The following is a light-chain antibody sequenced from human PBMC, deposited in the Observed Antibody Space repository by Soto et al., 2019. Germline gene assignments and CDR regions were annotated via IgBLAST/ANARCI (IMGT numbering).Light chain of an antibody. V-gene: IGKV3-20*01. Sequence: EIVLTQSPGTLSLSPGERATLSCRASQSVSSSYLAWYQQKPGQAPRLLIYGASSRATGIPDRFSGSGSGTDFTLTISRLEPEDFAVYYCQQYGSSPPTSTFGQVTKLEIQ. CDR2: GAS. CDR1: QSVSSSY. CDR3: QQYGSSPPTST. J-gene: IGKJ2*01.